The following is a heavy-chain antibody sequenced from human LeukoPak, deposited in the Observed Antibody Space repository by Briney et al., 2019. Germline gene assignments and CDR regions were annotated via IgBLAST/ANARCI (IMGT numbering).Heavy chain of an antibody. J-gene: IGHJ4*02. CDR2: IYYSGST. CDR1: GGSISSSSYY. Sequence: PSETLSLTCTVSGGSISSSSYYWGWIRQPPGKGLEWIGSIYYSGSTYYNPSLKSRVTISVDKSKNQFSLKLSSVTAADTAVYYCARDRQSIVGATLGFDYWGQGTLVTVSS. V-gene: IGHV4-39*07. D-gene: IGHD1-26*01. CDR3: ARDRQSIVGATLGFDY.